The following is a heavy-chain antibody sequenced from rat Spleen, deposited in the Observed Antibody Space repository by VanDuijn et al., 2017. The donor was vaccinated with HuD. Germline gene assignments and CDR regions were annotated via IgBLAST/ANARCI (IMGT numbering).Heavy chain of an antibody. D-gene: IGHD5-1*01. Sequence: EVQLQESGPGLVKPSQSLSLTCSVTDHSVTSSYRWNWIRKFPGNKLEWMGFIASPGSTTYNPTLKSRISITRDTSKNQFFLQVNSVTTEDTATYYCTRSVSGSSGFVYWGQGTLVTVSS. CDR1: DHSVTSSYR. CDR3: TRSVSGSSGFVY. J-gene: IGHJ3*01. V-gene: IGHV3-3*01. CDR2: IASPGST.